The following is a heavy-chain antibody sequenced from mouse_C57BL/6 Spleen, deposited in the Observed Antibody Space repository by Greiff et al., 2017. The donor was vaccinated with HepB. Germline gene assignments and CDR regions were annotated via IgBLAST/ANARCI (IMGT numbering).Heavy chain of an antibody. D-gene: IGHD2-1*01. Sequence: QVQLQQPGAELVMPGASVKLSCKASGYTFTSYWMHWVKQRPGQGLEWIGEIDPSDSYTNYNQKFKGKSTLTVDKSSSTAYMQLSSLTSEDSAVYYSARSVYRSLDWYFDVWGTGTTVTVSS. CDR1: GYTFTSYW. J-gene: IGHJ1*03. V-gene: IGHV1-69*01. CDR3: ARSVYRSLDWYFDV. CDR2: IDPSDSYT.